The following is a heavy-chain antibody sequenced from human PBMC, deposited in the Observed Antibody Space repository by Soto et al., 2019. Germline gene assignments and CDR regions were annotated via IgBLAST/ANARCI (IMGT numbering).Heavy chain of an antibody. D-gene: IGHD2-2*01. Sequence: VQLVQSGAEVKKPGASVKVSCKTSGYTFTSYDITWVRQATGQAHVWKGWMNPNSGNTGYAQKFQGRVTMPRNTSISTAYMELSSLRSEDKAVYYCARGESIVVVPAAMLDYWGQGTLVTVSS. CDR3: ARGESIVVVPAAMLDY. V-gene: IGHV1-8*02. CDR1: GYTFTSYD. CDR2: MNPNSGNT. J-gene: IGHJ4*02.